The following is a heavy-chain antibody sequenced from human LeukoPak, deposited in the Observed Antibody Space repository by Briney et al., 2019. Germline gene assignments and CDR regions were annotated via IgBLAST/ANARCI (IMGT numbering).Heavy chain of an antibody. CDR3: ALAVAGYEPFDY. V-gene: IGHV1-8*01. CDR1: GYTFTSYD. D-gene: IGHD6-19*01. Sequence: ASVKVSCKASGYTFTSYDINWVRQATGQGLEWMGWMNPNSGNTGYAQKLQGRVTMTRNTSISTAYMELSSLRSEDTAVYYCALAVAGYEPFDYWGQGTLVTVSS. J-gene: IGHJ4*02. CDR2: MNPNSGNT.